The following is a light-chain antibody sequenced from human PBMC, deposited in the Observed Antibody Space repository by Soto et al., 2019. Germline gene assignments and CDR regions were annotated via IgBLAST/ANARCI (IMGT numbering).Light chain of an antibody. CDR3: KQTNSFPLT. CDR1: QYISTW. J-gene: IGKJ4*01. CDR2: VAS. V-gene: IGKV1-12*01. Sequence: IQMTQSPSSASASVGDSVTITCRASQYISTWLAWYQQKPWKAPKHMIYVASSLQTGVASRFGGSGFGTHFNLNISRLQPEDFATLSCKQTNSFPLTIGGGTTVEIK.